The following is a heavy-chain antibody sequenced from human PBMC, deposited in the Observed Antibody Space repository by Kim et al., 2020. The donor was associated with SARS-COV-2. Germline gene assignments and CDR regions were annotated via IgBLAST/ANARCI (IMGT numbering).Heavy chain of an antibody. CDR1: GGSISSYY. CDR3: ARVRYYYYYGMDV. V-gene: IGHV4-59*13. J-gene: IGHJ6*02. Sequence: SLTCTVSGGSISSYYWSWIRQPPGKGLEWIGYIYYSGSTNYNPSLKSRVTISVDTSKNQFSLKLSSVTAADTAVYYCARVRYYYYYGMDVWGQGTTVTVSS. CDR2: IYYSGST.